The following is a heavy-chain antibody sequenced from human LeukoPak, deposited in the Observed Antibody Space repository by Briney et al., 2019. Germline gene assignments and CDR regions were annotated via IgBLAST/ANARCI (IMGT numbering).Heavy chain of an antibody. CDR1: GFTFTDYY. Sequence: PGGSLRLSCTASGFTFTDYYMNWIRQAPGKGLEWVSYISSSGGTIYYADSVKGRFTISRDNSKNTLYLQMNSLRAEDTAVYYCATGGLGGLDYWGQGTLVTVSS. J-gene: IGHJ4*02. CDR3: ATGGLGGLDY. CDR2: ISSSGGTI. V-gene: IGHV3-11*01. D-gene: IGHD3-10*01.